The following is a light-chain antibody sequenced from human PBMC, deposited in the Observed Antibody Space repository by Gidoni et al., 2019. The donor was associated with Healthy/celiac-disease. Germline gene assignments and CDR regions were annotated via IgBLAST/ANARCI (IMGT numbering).Light chain of an antibody. CDR1: QSVLYSSNNKNY. V-gene: IGKV4-1*01. J-gene: IGKJ1*01. CDR2: WAS. Sequence: DIVMTQSPASLAVSLGERATINCKSSQSVLYSSNNKNYLGWYQQKLGQPPKLLIYWASTRESGVPDRFRVSGSGTDFTLTISSLQAEDVAVYYCQQYYGSPRTFGQGTRVEIK. CDR3: QQYYGSPRT.